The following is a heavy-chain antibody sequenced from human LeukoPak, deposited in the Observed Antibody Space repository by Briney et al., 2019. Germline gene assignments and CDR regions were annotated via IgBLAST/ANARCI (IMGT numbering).Heavy chain of an antibody. J-gene: IGHJ4*02. CDR2: ISAYNGNT. V-gene: IGHV1-18*01. Sequence: GASVKVSCKASGYTFTSYGISWVRQAPGQGLEWMGWISAYNGNTNYAQKLQGRVTMTTDTSTSTAYMELRSLRSDDTAVYYCARDFKYYYDSSGYYAEDYWGQGTLVTVSS. CDR3: ARDFKYYYDSSGYYAEDY. CDR1: GYTFTSYG. D-gene: IGHD3-22*01.